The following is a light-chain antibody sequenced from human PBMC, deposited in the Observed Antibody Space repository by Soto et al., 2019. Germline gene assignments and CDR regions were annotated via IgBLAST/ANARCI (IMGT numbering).Light chain of an antibody. CDR3: QHYNSYSEA. CDR2: KAS. CDR1: QTISSW. J-gene: IGKJ1*01. Sequence: IQMTQSPSTLSGSVGDRVTITCRASQTISSWLAWYQQKPGKAPKLLIYKASTLKSGVPSRFSGSGSGTEFTLTITSLQADDVATYYCQHYNSYSEAFGQGTKVDIK. V-gene: IGKV1-5*03.